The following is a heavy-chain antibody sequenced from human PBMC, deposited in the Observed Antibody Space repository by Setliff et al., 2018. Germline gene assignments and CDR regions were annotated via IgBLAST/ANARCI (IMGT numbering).Heavy chain of an antibody. Sequence: ASVKVSCKASGYTFTSYDINWVRQATGQGLEWMGWMNPNSGNTGYAQKFQGRVTITRNTSISIAYLQMNSLKTEDTAVYYCTRVGRQLVYYYYGMDVWGQGTTVTVSS. D-gene: IGHD6-13*01. CDR1: GYTFTSYD. CDR3: TRVGRQLVYYYYGMDV. V-gene: IGHV1-8*03. CDR2: MNPNSGNT. J-gene: IGHJ6*02.